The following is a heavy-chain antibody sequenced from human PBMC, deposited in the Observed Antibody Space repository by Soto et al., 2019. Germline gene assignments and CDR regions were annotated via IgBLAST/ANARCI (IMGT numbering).Heavy chain of an antibody. D-gene: IGHD6-19*01. CDR3: AREGSVWPPRFDH. Sequence: QVQLQESGPGLVKPSETLYLTCTVSGGSISSYYWCWIRQPPGKGLEWIGYIYFSGNTNYNPSLKSRVTLSVDTSKNQFSLKLRSVTAADTAMYYCAREGSVWPPRFDHWGQGTLVTVSS. V-gene: IGHV4-59*01. J-gene: IGHJ4*02. CDR1: GGSISSYY. CDR2: IYFSGNT.